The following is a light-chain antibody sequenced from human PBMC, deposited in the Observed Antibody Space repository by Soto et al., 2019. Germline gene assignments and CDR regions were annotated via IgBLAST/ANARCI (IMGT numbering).Light chain of an antibody. Sequence: DIQMTQSPSSLSASVGDRVTITCRASQTISSSLNWYQQRPGKAPNLLIYASSSLQSGVPPRFSGCGSGTDFTLTISSLQPEDFATYYCQQTYTTPITFGQGTRLDIK. CDR2: ASS. CDR3: QQTYTTPIT. CDR1: QTISSS. J-gene: IGKJ5*01. V-gene: IGKV1-39*01.